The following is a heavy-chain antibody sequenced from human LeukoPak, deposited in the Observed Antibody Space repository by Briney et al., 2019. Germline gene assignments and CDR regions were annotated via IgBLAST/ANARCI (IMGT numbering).Heavy chain of an antibody. V-gene: IGHV3-30*02. CDR1: GFTFSSYG. D-gene: IGHD3-22*01. J-gene: IGHJ3*02. CDR2: IRYDGSNK. CDR3: ARAAYDSSGYYVDAFDI. Sequence: GGSLRLSCAASGFTFSSYGMHWVRQAPGKGLEWVAFIRYDGSNKYYADSVKGRFTISRDNSKNTLYLQMNSLRAEDTAVYYCARAAYDSSGYYVDAFDIWGQGTMVTVSS.